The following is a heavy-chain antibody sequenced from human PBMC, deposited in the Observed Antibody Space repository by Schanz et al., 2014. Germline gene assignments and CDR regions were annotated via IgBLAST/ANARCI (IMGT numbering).Heavy chain of an antibody. V-gene: IGHV3-21*04. CDR3: AKIRYDSSGYYLPYYGMDV. CDR1: GFTFSNYS. Sequence: VQLVESGGGVVQPGRSLRLSCAASGFTFSNYSMNWVRQAPGKGLEWVSSISSSSSYIYYADSVKGRFTISRDNAKNSLYLQMNSLRAEDTAVYYCAKIRYDSSGYYLPYYGMDVWGQGTTVIVSS. D-gene: IGHD3-22*01. CDR2: ISSSSSYI. J-gene: IGHJ6*02.